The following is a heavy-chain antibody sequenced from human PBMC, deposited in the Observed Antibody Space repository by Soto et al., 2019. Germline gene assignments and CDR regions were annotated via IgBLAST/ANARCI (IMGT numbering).Heavy chain of an antibody. CDR2: IYYSGST. Sequence: SQPLHVTCSVAGVSIGSYDWSWIRHRPGKGLEWIGCIYYSGSTNYNPSLKSRVTISVDTSKNQFSLKLSSVTAADTAVYYCARDSSRYCSGGSSPQTTGYWYFDLWGRRTLVTGSS. V-gene: IGHV4-59*01. CDR1: GVSIGSYD. D-gene: IGHD2-15*01. J-gene: IGHJ2*01. CDR3: ARDSSRYCSGGSSPQTTGYWYFDL.